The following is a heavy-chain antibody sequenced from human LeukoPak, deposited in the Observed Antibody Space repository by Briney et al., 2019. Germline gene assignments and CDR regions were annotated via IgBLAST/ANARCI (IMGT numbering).Heavy chain of an antibody. V-gene: IGHV3-21*01. Sequence: GGSLRLSCAASGFTFNSYNMNWVRQTPGKGLEWVSYISTGSSFIYYAGSVKGRFTISRDNAKSSLLLQMNSLRAEDTAVYYCERGPLMDVWGQGTTVTVSS. CDR1: GFTFNSYN. CDR2: ISTGSSFI. CDR3: ERGPLMDV. J-gene: IGHJ6*02.